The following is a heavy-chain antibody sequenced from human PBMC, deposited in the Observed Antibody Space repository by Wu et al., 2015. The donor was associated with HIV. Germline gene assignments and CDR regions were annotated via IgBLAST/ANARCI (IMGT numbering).Heavy chain of an antibody. J-gene: IGHJ3*02. CDR2: IIPIFGTA. CDR1: GYTFTSYD. D-gene: IGHD2-21*02. CDR3: ARENCGGDRDDAFDI. Sequence: QVQLVQSGAEVKKPGASVKVSCKASGYTFTSYDINWVRQAPGQGLEWMGRIIPIFGTANYAQKFQGRVTITADESTSTAYMELSSLRSEDTAVYYCARENCGGDRDDAFDIWGQGTMVTVSS. V-gene: IGHV1-69*18.